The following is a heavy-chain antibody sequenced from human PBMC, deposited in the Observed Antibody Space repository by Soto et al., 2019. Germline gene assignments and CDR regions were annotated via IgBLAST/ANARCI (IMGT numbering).Heavy chain of an antibody. CDR3: AKNQERELPRVIDF. Sequence: EVRLLESGGGLVKPGGSLRLSCATSGLTFSNYAMSRVRRAPGGGLGRVSSMSGSSSTTYYADSVRGRFTISRDRSKNTLYLQMSSLRAEDTALYYCAKNQERELPRVIDFWGQGTLVTVSS. D-gene: IGHD1-7*01. CDR2: MSGSSSTT. CDR1: GLTFSNYA. J-gene: IGHJ4*02. V-gene: IGHV3-23*01.